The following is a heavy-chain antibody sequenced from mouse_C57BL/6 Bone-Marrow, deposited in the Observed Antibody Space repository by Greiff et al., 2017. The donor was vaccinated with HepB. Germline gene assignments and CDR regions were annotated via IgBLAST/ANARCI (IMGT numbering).Heavy chain of an antibody. Sequence: QVQLKQPGAELVMPGASVKLSCKASGYTFTSYWMHWVKQRPGQGLEWIGEIDPSDSYTNYNQKFKGKSTLTVDKSSSTAYIQLSSLTSEDSAVYYCARDYYGSSYDYYAMDYWGQGTSVTVSS. CDR3: ARDYYGSSYDYYAMDY. CDR2: IDPSDSYT. J-gene: IGHJ4*01. D-gene: IGHD1-1*01. V-gene: IGHV1-69*01. CDR1: GYTFTSYW.